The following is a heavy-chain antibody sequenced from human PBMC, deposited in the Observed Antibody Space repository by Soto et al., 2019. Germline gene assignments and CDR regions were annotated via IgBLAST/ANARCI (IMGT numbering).Heavy chain of an antibody. CDR2: INPNSGGT. CDR3: ARADIVVVPAAAPGAGGGMDV. V-gene: IGHV1-2*04. CDR1: GYTFTGYY. D-gene: IGHD2-2*01. Sequence: ASVKVSCKASGYTFTGYYMHWVRQAPGQGLEWMGWINPNSGGTNYAQKFQGWVTMTRDTSISTAYMELSRLRSDDTAVYYCARADIVVVPAAAPGAGGGMDVWGKGTTVTVSS. J-gene: IGHJ6*04.